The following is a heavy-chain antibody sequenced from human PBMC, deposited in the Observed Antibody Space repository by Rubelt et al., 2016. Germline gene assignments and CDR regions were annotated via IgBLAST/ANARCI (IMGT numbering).Heavy chain of an antibody. CDR2: IVDNGGTT. CDR1: GFTFRSCA. CDR3: AREVLFYGMDV. V-gene: IGHV3-64D*09. Sequence: ECGGGLVQPGGSLRLSCSASGFTFRSCAMHWVRQAPGKGLEYVSAIVDNGGTTYYADSVKGRFTISRDNSKNTLYLQMSSLRAEDTAVYYCAREVLFYGMDVWGQGTTVTVSS. J-gene: IGHJ6*02.